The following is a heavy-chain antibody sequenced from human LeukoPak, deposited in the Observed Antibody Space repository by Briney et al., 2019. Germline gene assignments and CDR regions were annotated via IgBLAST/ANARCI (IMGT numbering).Heavy chain of an antibody. Sequence: GGSLRLSCEASGFTFSSYWMNWVRQAPGKGLVWVSRINSDGSSTNFADSVRGRFTISRDNAKNTLYLQMSSLRAEDTALYYCARSGDIVVVVAATQFDYWGQGTLVTVSS. CDR3: ARSGDIVVVVAATQFDY. CDR1: GFTFSSYW. CDR2: INSDGSST. D-gene: IGHD2-15*01. V-gene: IGHV3-74*01. J-gene: IGHJ4*02.